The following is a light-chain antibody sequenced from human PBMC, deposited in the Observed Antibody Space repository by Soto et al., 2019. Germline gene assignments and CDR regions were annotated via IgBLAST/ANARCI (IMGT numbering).Light chain of an antibody. V-gene: IGKV3-11*01. CDR2: DVS. J-gene: IGKJ4*01. CDR1: QSVSNY. CDR3: QQRSSGLT. Sequence: EIVLTQSPATLSLSPGERATLSCRASQSVSNYLAWYQQRPCQAPSLLIYDVSTRATGIPARFSGSWSGTDFTLTISILEPDDVAVYYCQQRSSGLTFCGGAKLEIK.